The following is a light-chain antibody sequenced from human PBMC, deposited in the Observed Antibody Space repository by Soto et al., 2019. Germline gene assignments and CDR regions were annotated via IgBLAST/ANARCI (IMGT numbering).Light chain of an antibody. V-gene: IGKV1-39*01. Sequence: DIQVTQSPSSLSACVGDRVTITCRTSQTVTTYLNWYQQKSVKAPNLLIYEVSRLHSGVPSRFSGSGSGTDFSLIIDSLEPEDIATYYCQQTYDSFRTFGGGTKVDIK. CDR1: QTVTTY. CDR3: QQTYDSFRT. J-gene: IGKJ4*01. CDR2: EVS.